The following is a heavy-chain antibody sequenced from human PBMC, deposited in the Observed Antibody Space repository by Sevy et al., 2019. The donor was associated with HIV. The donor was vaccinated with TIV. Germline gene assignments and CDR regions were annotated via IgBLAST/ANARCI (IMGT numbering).Heavy chain of an antibody. Sequence: ASVKVSCKASGGTFSSYAISWVRQAPGQGLEWMGGIIPIFGTANYAQKFQGRVTITADESTSTAYMELSSPRSEDTAVYYCARSVAAAGTRGRGDYWGQGTLVTVSS. J-gene: IGHJ4*02. D-gene: IGHD6-13*01. CDR1: GGTFSSYA. CDR2: IIPIFGTA. CDR3: ARSVAAAGTRGRGDY. V-gene: IGHV1-69*13.